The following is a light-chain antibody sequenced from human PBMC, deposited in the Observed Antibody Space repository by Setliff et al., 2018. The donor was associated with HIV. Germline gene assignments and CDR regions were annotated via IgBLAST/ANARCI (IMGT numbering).Light chain of an antibody. CDR1: NSDIGSHDY. Sequence: QSVLTQPASVSGSLGQSITISCSGTNSDIGSHDYVSWYQQHPGKAPKLIIFSVTYRPSGVSDRFSGSKSGNTASLTISGLQPEDEADYYCASHRDTNTLEVFGTGTKVTVL. CDR2: SVT. CDR3: ASHRDTNTLEV. V-gene: IGLV2-14*03. J-gene: IGLJ1*01.